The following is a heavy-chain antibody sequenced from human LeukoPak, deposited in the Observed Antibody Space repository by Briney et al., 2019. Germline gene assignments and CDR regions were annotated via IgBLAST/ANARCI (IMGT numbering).Heavy chain of an antibody. CDR3: ASGIRDYYILTGPLAFDY. J-gene: IGHJ4*02. CDR2: IYYSGST. V-gene: IGHV4-31*03. Sequence: PSETLSLTSTVSGGSISSGIYYWSWIRQHPGKGLVWIGYIYYSGSTYYNPSLKSRVAISVDTSKNQFPLKLSSVTAADTAVYYCASGIRDYYILTGPLAFDYWGQGTLVTVSS. D-gene: IGHD3-9*01. CDR1: GGSISSGIYY.